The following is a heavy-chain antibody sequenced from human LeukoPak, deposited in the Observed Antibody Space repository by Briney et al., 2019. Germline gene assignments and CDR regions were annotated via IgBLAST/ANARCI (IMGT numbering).Heavy chain of an antibody. J-gene: IGHJ4*02. CDR1: GFTFSSYS. Sequence: PGGSLRLSCAASGFTFSSYSMNWVRQAPGKGLEWVSYISSSSSTIYYADSVKGRFTISRDNSKNTLYLQMNSLRAEDTAVYYCAKDSSSWYAFDYWGQGTLVTVSS. CDR2: ISSSSSTI. V-gene: IGHV3-48*01. CDR3: AKDSSSWYAFDY. D-gene: IGHD6-13*01.